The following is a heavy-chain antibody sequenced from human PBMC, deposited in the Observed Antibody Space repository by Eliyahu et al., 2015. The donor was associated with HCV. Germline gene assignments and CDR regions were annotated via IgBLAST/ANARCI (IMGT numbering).Heavy chain of an antibody. Sequence: QVQLVQSGAEVKKPGASVKVXCXASGYTFTGYGISWVRQAPGXGLQWMGWIXGYNGNTIYARKLQGRVTMTTDTSTTTAYMELRNLRSDDTAFYYCARDADPAGDAFDIWGQGTMVTVSS. CDR2: IXGYNGNT. CDR3: ARDADPAGDAFDI. J-gene: IGHJ3*02. V-gene: IGHV1-18*01. CDR1: GYTFTGYG.